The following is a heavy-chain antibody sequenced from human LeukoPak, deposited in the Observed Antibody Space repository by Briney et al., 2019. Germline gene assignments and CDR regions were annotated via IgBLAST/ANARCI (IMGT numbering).Heavy chain of an antibody. V-gene: IGHV3-48*04. J-gene: IGHJ3*02. CDR3: ATYDYVWGSYRDAFDI. CDR1: GFTLSSFG. D-gene: IGHD3-16*02. Sequence: GGSLRLSCAASGFTLSSFGMNWVRQAPGKGLEWVSYIGTTTSTIYYADSVKGRFTISRDNAKNSLYLQMNSLRAEDTAVYYCATYDYVWGSYRDAFDIWGQGTMVTVSS. CDR2: IGTTTSTI.